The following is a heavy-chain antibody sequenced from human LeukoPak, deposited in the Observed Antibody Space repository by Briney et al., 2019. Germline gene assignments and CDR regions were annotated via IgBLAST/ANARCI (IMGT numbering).Heavy chain of an antibody. CDR3: ASPYSSSSGFDI. CDR2: IYYSGSTRSGST. D-gene: IGHD6-6*01. V-gene: IGHV4-31*03. J-gene: IGHJ3*02. Sequence: PSQTLSLTCTVSGGAITSGGYYWTWIRQHPEKGLEWIGYIYYSGSTRSGSTYYNPSLKSRVTISVDTSKNQFSLKLSSVTAADTAVYYCASPYSSSSGFDIWGQGTMVTVSS. CDR1: GGAITSGGYY.